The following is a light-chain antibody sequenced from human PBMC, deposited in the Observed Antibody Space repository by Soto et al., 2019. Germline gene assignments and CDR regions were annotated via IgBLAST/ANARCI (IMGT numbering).Light chain of an antibody. CDR3: QQCNNWPLT. Sequence: EIVMTQSPATLSVSPGERATLSCRASQSVSTNLAWYQHKPGQAPRLLIYGASSRATDIPARFSGSGSGTEFTLTISSLQSEDFGVYYCQQCNNWPLTFGGGNKVEIK. V-gene: IGKV3-15*01. J-gene: IGKJ4*01. CDR1: QSVSTN. CDR2: GAS.